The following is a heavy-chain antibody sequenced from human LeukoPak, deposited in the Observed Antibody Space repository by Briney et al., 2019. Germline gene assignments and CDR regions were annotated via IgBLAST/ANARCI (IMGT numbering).Heavy chain of an antibody. CDR2: IKEDGTET. V-gene: IGHV3-7*03. CDR3: AKEGRSLQTY. Sequence: GGSLRLSCAASGFTFSSNWMSWVRLAPGKGLEWVANIKEDGTETYYVDSVKGRFTISRDNAKNSLYLQMNSLRVEDTAVYYCAKEGRSLQTYWGQGTLVTVSS. CDR1: GFTFSSNW. D-gene: IGHD5-24*01. J-gene: IGHJ4*02.